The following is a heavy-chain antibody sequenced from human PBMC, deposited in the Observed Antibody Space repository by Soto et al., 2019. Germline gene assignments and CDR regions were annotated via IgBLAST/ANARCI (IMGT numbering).Heavy chain of an antibody. CDR2: ISGSGGST. D-gene: IGHD3-22*01. CDR1: RFSCSGDT. Sequence: GSLRLSCAASRFSCSGDTMTWVRQAPGKGQEWVSAISGSGGSTYYGDSVKGRFTISRDNSKNTLYLQMNSLRAEDPAVYYCAKSLDVYYDSSGYVYWGKGTLVTV. V-gene: IGHV3-23*01. J-gene: IGHJ4*02. CDR3: AKSLDVYYDSSGYVY.